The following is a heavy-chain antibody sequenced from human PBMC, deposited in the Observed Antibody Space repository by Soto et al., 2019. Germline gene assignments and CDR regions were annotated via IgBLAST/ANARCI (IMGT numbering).Heavy chain of an antibody. CDR1: GGSISSYY. D-gene: IGHD6-13*01. CDR2: IYYSGST. CDR3: ARASGIAAVSGSRYFQH. J-gene: IGHJ1*01. Sequence: PSETLSLTCTVSGGSISSYYWSWIRQPPGKGLEWIGYIYYSGSTNYNPSLKSRVTISVDTSKNQFSLKLSSVTAADTAVYYCARASGIAAVSGSRYFQHWGQGTLVTVS. V-gene: IGHV4-59*01.